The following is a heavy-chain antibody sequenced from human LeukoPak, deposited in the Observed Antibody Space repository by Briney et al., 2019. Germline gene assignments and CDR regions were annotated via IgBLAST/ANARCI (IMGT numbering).Heavy chain of an antibody. J-gene: IGHJ3*02. CDR1: GGSISSYY. CDR3: ARGSWEKAAAEAFDI. CDR2: IYYSGST. Sequence: SETLSLTCTVSGGSISSYYWSWIRQPPGKGLEWIGYIYYSGSTNYNPSLKSRVTISVDTSKNQFSLKLSSVTAADTAVYYCARGSWEKAAAEAFDIWGQGTMVTVSS. V-gene: IGHV4-59*01. D-gene: IGHD6-13*01.